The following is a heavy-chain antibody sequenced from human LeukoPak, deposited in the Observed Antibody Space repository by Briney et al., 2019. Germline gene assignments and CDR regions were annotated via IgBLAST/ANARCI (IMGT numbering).Heavy chain of an antibody. CDR1: SASISSGSYY. D-gene: IGHD3-9*01. Sequence: SQTMSLTCTVSSASISSGSYYWSWIRQPAGKGLEWIGRIYTSRSTNYNPSLKSRVTISVDTSKNQFSLKLSSVTAADTAVYYCARIRYFDWLSRFDDAFDIWGQGTMVTVSS. CDR2: IYTSRST. V-gene: IGHV4-61*02. CDR3: ARIRYFDWLSRFDDAFDI. J-gene: IGHJ3*02.